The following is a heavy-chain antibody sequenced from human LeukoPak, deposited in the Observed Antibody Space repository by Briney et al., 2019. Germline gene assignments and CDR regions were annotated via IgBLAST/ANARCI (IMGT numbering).Heavy chain of an antibody. CDR2: MNPNSGNT. CDR3: ARGERGWEYCSSTSCHFGGYYYYYMDV. J-gene: IGHJ6*03. V-gene: IGHV1-8*03. D-gene: IGHD2-2*01. Sequence: ASVKVSCKASGYTFTSYDINWVRQATGQGLEWMGWMNPNSGNTGYARKFQGRVTITRNTSISTAYMELSSLRSEDTAVYYCARGERGWEYCSSTSCHFGGYYYYYMDVWGKGTTVTVSS. CDR1: GYTFTSYD.